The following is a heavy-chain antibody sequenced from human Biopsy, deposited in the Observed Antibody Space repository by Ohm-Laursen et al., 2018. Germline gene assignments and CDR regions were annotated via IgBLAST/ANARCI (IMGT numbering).Heavy chain of an antibody. D-gene: IGHD4-17*01. V-gene: IGHV4-34*08. CDR1: GRTFSDYR. CDR2: INRSGST. J-gene: IGHJ4*02. CDR3: GNEVYGRDY. Sequence: GTLSLTCVVFGRTFSDYRWTWIRQPPGKGLEWIGQINRSGSTNYNPSLKSRVTISADASKYEFPLRLTSVTAADTAVYFCGNEVYGRDYWGLGARVTVSS.